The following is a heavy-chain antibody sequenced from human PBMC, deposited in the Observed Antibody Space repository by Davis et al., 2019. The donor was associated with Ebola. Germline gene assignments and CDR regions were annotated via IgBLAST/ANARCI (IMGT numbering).Heavy chain of an antibody. Sequence: PSETLSLTCTVSGGSISSSSYYWGWIRQPPGKGLEWIGSIYYSGSTYYNPSLKSRVTISVDTSKNQFSLKLSSVTAADTAVYYYARDRVVITSLSNYYYYYYMDVWGKGTTVTVSS. D-gene: IGHD3-22*01. CDR1: GGSISSSSYY. CDR2: IYYSGST. CDR3: ARDRVVITSLSNYYYYYYMDV. J-gene: IGHJ6*03. V-gene: IGHV4-39*07.